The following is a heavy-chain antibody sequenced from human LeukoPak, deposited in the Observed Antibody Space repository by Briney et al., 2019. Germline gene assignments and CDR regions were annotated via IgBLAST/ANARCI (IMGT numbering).Heavy chain of an antibody. CDR3: ERGVLDANWYFDL. Sequence: KPGGSLRLSCAASGFTFSSYSMNWVRQAPGKGLEWVSSISSSSSYIYYADSVKGRFTISRDNAKNSLYLQMNSLRAEDTAVYYCERGVLDANWYFDLWGRGTLVTVSS. CDR2: ISSSSSYI. J-gene: IGHJ2*01. CDR1: GFTFSSYS. V-gene: IGHV3-21*01. D-gene: IGHD3-3*02.